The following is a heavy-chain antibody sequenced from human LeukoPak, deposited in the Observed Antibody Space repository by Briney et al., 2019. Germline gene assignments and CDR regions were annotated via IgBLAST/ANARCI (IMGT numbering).Heavy chain of an antibody. D-gene: IGHD5-18*01. CDR2: ISSSSSYI. J-gene: IGHJ6*03. Sequence: GGSLRLSCAASGFTFSSYSMNWVRQAPGKGLEWVSSISSSSSYIYYADSVKGRFTISRDNAKNSLYLQMNSLRAEDTAVYYCARESYSYPYYYYYYMHVWGKGTTVTASS. CDR3: ARESYSYPYYYYYYMHV. CDR1: GFTFSSYS. V-gene: IGHV3-21*01.